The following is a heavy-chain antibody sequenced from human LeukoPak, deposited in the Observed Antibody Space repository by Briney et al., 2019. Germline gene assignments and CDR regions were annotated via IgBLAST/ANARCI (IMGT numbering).Heavy chain of an antibody. CDR3: ARDINGLQKSAVVDY. CDR1: GYTFTGYY. CDR2: INPNSGGT. D-gene: IGHD3-10*01. Sequence: ASVKVSCKASGYTFTGYYMHWVRQAPGQGLEGMGWINPNSGGTNYAQKFQGRVTMTRDTAISTAYMELSRLRSDDTAVYSCARDINGLQKSAVVDYWGQGTLVTVSS. V-gene: IGHV1-2*02. J-gene: IGHJ4*02.